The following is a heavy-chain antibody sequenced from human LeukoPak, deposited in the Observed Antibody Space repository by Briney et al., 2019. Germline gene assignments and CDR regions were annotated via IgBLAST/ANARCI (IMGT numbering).Heavy chain of an antibody. CDR1: GGSFSGYY. J-gene: IGHJ3*02. CDR3: ARRPDAFDI. V-gene: IGHV4-34*01. CDR2: INHGGST. Sequence: SSETLSLTCAVYGGSFSGYYWSWIRQPPGKGLEWIGEINHGGSTNYNPSLKSRVTISVDTSKNQFSLKLSSVTAADTAVYYCARRPDAFDIWGQGTMVTVSS. D-gene: IGHD6-25*01.